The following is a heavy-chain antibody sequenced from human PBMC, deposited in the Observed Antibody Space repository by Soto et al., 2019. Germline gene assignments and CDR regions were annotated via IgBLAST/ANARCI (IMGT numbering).Heavy chain of an antibody. CDR3: ARGRWLRSSFDY. J-gene: IGHJ4*02. D-gene: IGHD5-12*01. CDR1: GGSFSGYY. V-gene: IGHV4-34*01. Sequence: QVQLQQWGAGLLKPSETLSLTCAVYGGSFSGYYWSWIRQPPGKGLEWIGEINHSGSTNYNPSLKSRVTISVATSKYRCSLKLSSVTAADTAVYYCARGRWLRSSFDYWGQGTLVTVSS. CDR2: INHSGST.